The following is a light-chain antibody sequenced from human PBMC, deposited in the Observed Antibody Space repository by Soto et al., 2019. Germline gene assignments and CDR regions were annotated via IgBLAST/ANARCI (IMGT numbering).Light chain of an antibody. CDR2: DAS. Sequence: IVLTHSPVTLSFSPWERSTLSGRATRSVNNFVAWYQQKPGQAPSLLISDASNRATGIPDRFSGSGSGTDFTLTINSLESEDFAVYYCQQFHNWPRTFGQGTKVDIK. V-gene: IGKV3-11*01. CDR3: QQFHNWPRT. J-gene: IGKJ1*01. CDR1: RSVNNF.